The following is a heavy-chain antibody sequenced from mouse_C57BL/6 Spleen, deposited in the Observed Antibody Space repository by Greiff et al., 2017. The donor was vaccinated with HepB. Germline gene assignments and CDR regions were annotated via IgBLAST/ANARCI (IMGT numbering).Heavy chain of an antibody. Sequence: QVQLQQSGAELAKPGASVKVSCKASGYTFTSYWLHWVKQWPGQGLEWIGYINPSSGYTKYNQKFKDKATLTADKSSSTAYMQLSSLTYEDSAVYYCARSDYYGSRDWYSEVWGTGTTVTVSS. J-gene: IGHJ1*03. V-gene: IGHV1-7*01. CDR2: INPSSGYT. D-gene: IGHD1-1*01. CDR3: ARSDYYGSRDWYSEV. CDR1: GYTFTSYW.